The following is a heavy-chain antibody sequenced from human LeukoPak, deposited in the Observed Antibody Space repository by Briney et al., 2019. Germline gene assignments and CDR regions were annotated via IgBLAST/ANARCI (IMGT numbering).Heavy chain of an antibody. J-gene: IGHJ4*02. CDR1: GGSIGSYY. Sequence: SETLSLTCTVSGGSIGSYYWSWIRQPPGKGLEWIGEINHSGSTNYNPSLKSRVTISVDTSKNQFSLKLSSVTAADTAVYYCARLVAVGATPTRIDYWGQGTLVTVSS. CDR2: INHSGST. V-gene: IGHV4-34*01. CDR3: ARLVAVGATPTRIDY. D-gene: IGHD1-26*01.